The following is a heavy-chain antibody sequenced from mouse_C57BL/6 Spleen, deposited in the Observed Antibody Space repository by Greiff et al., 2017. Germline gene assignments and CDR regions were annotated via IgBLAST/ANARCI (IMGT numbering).Heavy chain of an antibody. Sequence: QVQLQQSGPELVKPGASVKLSCKASGYTFIEYTIHWVKQRSGQGLEWIGWFYPGSGSIKYNEKFKDKATLTADQSSSTVYMDLSRLPSEDSAVYFYARHELGNPDWFAYWGQGTLVTVSA. CDR3: ARHELGNPDWFAY. J-gene: IGHJ3*01. D-gene: IGHD2-1*01. CDR1: GYTFIEYT. CDR2: FYPGSGSI. V-gene: IGHV1-62-2*01.